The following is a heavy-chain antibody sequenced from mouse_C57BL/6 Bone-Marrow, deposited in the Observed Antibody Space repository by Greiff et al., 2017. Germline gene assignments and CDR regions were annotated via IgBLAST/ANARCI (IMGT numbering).Heavy chain of an antibody. CDR1: GYTFTSYW. J-gene: IGHJ3*01. CDR3: AREPPWFAY. D-gene: IGHD6-1*01. V-gene: IGHV1-55*01. Sequence: VKLMESGAELVKPGASVKMSCKASGYTFTSYWITWVKQRPGQGLEWIGDIYPGSGSTNYNEKFKSKATLTVDTSSSTAYMQLSSLTSEDSAVYYCAREPPWFAYWGQGTLVTVSA. CDR2: IYPGSGST.